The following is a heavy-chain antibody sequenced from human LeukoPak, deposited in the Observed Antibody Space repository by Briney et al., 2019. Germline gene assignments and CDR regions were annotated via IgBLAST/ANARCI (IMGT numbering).Heavy chain of an antibody. Sequence: ASVKVSCKASGYTFTGYAMNWVRQAPGQGLEWMGWINTNTGNPTYAQGFTGRFVFSLDTSVSTAYLQISSLKAEDTAVYYCAADICSGGSCYGMTFDYWGQGTLVTVSS. D-gene: IGHD2-15*01. CDR2: INTNTGNP. CDR1: GYTFTGYA. V-gene: IGHV7-4-1*02. J-gene: IGHJ4*02. CDR3: AADICSGGSCYGMTFDY.